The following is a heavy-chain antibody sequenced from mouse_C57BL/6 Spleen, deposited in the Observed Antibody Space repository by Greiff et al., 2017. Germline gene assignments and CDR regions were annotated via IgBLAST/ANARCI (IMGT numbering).Heavy chain of an antibody. CDR3: ARYTTEDYAMDY. CDR1: GYTFTSYW. J-gene: IGHJ4*01. V-gene: IGHV1-52*01. D-gene: IGHD1-1*01. CDR2: IDPSDSET. Sequence: VQLQQPGAELVRPGSSVKLSCKASGYTFTSYWMHWVKQRPIQGLEWIGNIDPSDSETHYNQKFKDKATLTVDKSSSAAYMQLSSLTSEDSAVYYCARYTTEDYAMDYWGQGTSVTVSS.